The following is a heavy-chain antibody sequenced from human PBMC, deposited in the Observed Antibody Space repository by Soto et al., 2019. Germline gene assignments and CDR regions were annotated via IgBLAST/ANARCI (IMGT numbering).Heavy chain of an antibody. D-gene: IGHD1-26*01. V-gene: IGHV1-2*02. CDR3: RSYRGDRGGGRYRFDY. Sequence: QLVQSGAEVKKPGASVKVSCNTSGYTFTDDYLHWVRQVPGQGLEWMGWINPNSGATNYAQKFQGRVTMTSDTSFSTGYRELSRLKSDDTAVYYCRSYRGDRGGGRYRFDYWGQGTLVTVSS. CDR1: GYTFTDDY. J-gene: IGHJ4*02. CDR2: INPNSGAT.